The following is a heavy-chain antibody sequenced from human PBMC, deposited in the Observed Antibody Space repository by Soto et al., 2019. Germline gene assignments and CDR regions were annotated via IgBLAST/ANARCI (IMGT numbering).Heavy chain of an antibody. CDR1: GGSIISYY. Sequence: SETLSLTCTVSGGSIISYYWSWIRQPAGKGLEWIGRIYTSGSTNYNPSLKSRVTTSVDTSKNQFSLKLSSVTAADTAVNYCARGAATSDYGMDVWGQGTTVTVSS. V-gene: IGHV4-4*07. D-gene: IGHD2-2*01. CDR3: ARGAATSDYGMDV. J-gene: IGHJ6*02. CDR2: IYTSGST.